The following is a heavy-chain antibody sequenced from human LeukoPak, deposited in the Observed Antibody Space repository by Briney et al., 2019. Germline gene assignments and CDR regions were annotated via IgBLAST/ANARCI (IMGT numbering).Heavy chain of an antibody. Sequence: ASLKVSCKASGYTFTSYDINWVRQATGQGLEWMGWMNPNSGNTGYAQKFQGRVTMTRNTSISTAYMELSSLRSEDTAVYYCARGPKNSYDSSGYELDYWGQGTLVTVSS. V-gene: IGHV1-8*01. D-gene: IGHD3-22*01. CDR3: ARGPKNSYDSSGYELDY. CDR2: MNPNSGNT. J-gene: IGHJ4*02. CDR1: GYTFTSYD.